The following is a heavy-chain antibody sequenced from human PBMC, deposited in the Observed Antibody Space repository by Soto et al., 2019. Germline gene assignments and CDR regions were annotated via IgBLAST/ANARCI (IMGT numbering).Heavy chain of an antibody. CDR2: IKQDGSQQ. CDR1: GFTFSSYW. D-gene: IGHD3-22*01. CDR3: ARGSYDSTGYRYYFDY. J-gene: IGHJ4*02. Sequence: SLRLSCAAPGFTFSSYWMTWVRQAPGKGLEWGANIKQDGSQQYYVDSVKGGFTISRDNAKNSLYLQMNNLRAEDTAVYYCARGSYDSTGYRYYFDYWGQGALVTVSS. V-gene: IGHV3-7*01.